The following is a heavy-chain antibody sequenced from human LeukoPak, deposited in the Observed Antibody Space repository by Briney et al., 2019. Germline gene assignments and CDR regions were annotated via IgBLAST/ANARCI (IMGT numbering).Heavy chain of an antibody. J-gene: IGHJ5*02. V-gene: IGHV1-69*04. CDR1: GGTFSSYA. CDR3: ARGYVWGSYHLNWFDP. CDR2: ITPILGIA. D-gene: IGHD3-16*02. Sequence: SVKVSCKASGGTFSSYAISWVRQAPGQGLEWMGRITPILGIANYAQKFQGRVTITADKSTSTAYMELSSLRSEDTAVYYCARGYVWGSYHLNWFDPWGQGTLVTVSS.